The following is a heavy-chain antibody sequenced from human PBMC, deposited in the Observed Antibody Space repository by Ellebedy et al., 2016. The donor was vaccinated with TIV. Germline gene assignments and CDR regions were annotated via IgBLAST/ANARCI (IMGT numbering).Heavy chain of an antibody. CDR3: VRDYFGDYSLDY. V-gene: IGHV3-20*04. CDR2: INWTAHP. D-gene: IGHD4-17*01. CDR1: GFKFEVYG. Sequence: GESLKISCAASGFKFEVYGMSWVRHPPAQRLEHLSGINWTAHPHYVDSVRGRFTISRDNAKNSLHLQMNSLRAEDTALYYCVRDYFGDYSLDYWGRGTLVTVSS. J-gene: IGHJ4*02.